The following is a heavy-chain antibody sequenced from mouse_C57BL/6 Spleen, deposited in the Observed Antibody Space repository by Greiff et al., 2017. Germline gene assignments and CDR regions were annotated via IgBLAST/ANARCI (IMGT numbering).Heavy chain of an antibody. CDR3: ARPDYYGSSSFAY. CDR2: INPSNGGT. D-gene: IGHD1-1*01. CDR1: GYTFTTSW. Sequence: QVQLQQPGTELVKPGPSVNLSCKASGYTFTTSWLHWVNQSHGQGLEWIGNINPSNGGTNYNEKFKCKPTLTVDKSSSTAYMQLSSLTSEDSAVYYCARPDYYGSSSFAYWGQGTLVTVSA. J-gene: IGHJ3*01. V-gene: IGHV1-53*01.